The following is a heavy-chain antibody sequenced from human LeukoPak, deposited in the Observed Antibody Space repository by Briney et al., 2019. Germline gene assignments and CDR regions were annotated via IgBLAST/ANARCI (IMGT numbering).Heavy chain of an antibody. J-gene: IGHJ5*02. CDR2: ISAYSGHA. CDR3: ARDNHSGSWSWFDP. D-gene: IGHD6-13*01. V-gene: IGHV1-18*01. CDR1: GYTFTNYG. Sequence: ASVTVSCKASGYTFTNYGISWVRQAPGQGPEWMGWISAYSGHANYAQKLQGRVTMTTDTSTSTAYMELRSLRSDDTAVYYCARDNHSGSWSWFDPWGQGTLVSVSA.